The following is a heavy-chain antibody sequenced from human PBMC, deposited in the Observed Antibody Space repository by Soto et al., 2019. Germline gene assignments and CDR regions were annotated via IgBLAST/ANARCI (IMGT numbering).Heavy chain of an antibody. V-gene: IGHV1-2*02. Sequence: VKVSCKTSGYTFTGHYIHWVRQAPQQGPEWMGEIGPESGATRYAEKFRGRVTMTMDTSITTVYMELRNLSPDDTAVYYCGRGRSGQIVIFYWGQGTPVTVSS. CDR1: GYTFTGHY. CDR3: GRGRSGQIVIFY. CDR2: IGPESGAT. J-gene: IGHJ4*02. D-gene: IGHD1-26*01.